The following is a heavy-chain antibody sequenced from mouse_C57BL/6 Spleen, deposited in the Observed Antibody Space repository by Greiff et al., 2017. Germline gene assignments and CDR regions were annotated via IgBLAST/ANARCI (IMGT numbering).Heavy chain of an antibody. CDR3: TRGQLRLPAWFAY. V-gene: IGHV1-5*01. CDR2: IYPGNSDT. CDR1: GYTFTSYW. J-gene: IGHJ3*01. D-gene: IGHD3-2*02. Sequence: EVQLQQSGTVLARPGASVKMSCKTSGYTFTSYWMHWVKQRPGQGLEWLGAIYPGNSDTSYHQKFKGKAKLTAVTSASTAYMELSSLTNEDSAVYYCTRGQLRLPAWFAYWGQGTLVTVSA.